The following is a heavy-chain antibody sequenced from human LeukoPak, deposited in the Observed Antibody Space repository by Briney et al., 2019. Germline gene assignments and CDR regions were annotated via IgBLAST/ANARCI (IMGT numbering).Heavy chain of an antibody. Sequence: PGGSLRLSCAASGFTFSSYEMNWVRQAPGKGLEWVSYISSSGSTIYYADSVKGRFTISRDNAKNSLYLQMNSLRAEDTAVYYCARTTYYGSGSYIPYYYYYMDVWGKGTTVTISS. D-gene: IGHD3-10*01. J-gene: IGHJ6*03. CDR2: ISSSGSTI. CDR1: GFTFSSYE. CDR3: ARTTYYGSGSYIPYYYYYMDV. V-gene: IGHV3-48*03.